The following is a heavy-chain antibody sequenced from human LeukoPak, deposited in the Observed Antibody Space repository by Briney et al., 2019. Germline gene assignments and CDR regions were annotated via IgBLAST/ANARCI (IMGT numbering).Heavy chain of an antibody. Sequence: SETLSLTCTVSGGSISSHYWSWIRQPPGKGLEWIGYIYYSGSTNYNPSLKSRVTTSVDTSKNQFSLKLSSVTAADTAVYYCARGISGYDYPDYWGQGTLVTVSS. CDR2: IYYSGST. V-gene: IGHV4-59*11. CDR1: GGSISSHY. J-gene: IGHJ4*02. CDR3: ARGISGYDYPDY. D-gene: IGHD5-12*01.